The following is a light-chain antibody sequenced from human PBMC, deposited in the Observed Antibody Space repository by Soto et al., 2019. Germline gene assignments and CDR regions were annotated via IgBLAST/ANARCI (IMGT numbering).Light chain of an antibody. CDR2: EVS. CDR3: SSYTISSTLV. V-gene: IGLV2-14*01. CDR1: SSDVGGYNY. Sequence: QSVLTQPASVSGSPGQSITISCTGTSSDVGGYNYVSWYQQHPGKAPKLMIYEVSNRPSGVSNRFSGSKSGNTASLTISELQAENETDYYCSSYTISSTLVFGTGTKITVL. J-gene: IGLJ1*01.